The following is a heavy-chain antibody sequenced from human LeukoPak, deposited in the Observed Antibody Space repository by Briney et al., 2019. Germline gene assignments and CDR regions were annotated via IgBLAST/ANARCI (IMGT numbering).Heavy chain of an antibody. Sequence: GSLRLSCAASGFTFSSYEMNWVRQPPGKGLEWIGSIYYSGSTYYNPSLKSRVTISVDTSKNQFSLKLSSVTAADTAVYYCARDSGTTGEVKFDPWGQGTLVTVSS. V-gene: IGHV4-39*07. CDR1: GFTFSSYE. D-gene: IGHD3-10*01. CDR2: IYYSGST. CDR3: ARDSGTTGEVKFDP. J-gene: IGHJ5*02.